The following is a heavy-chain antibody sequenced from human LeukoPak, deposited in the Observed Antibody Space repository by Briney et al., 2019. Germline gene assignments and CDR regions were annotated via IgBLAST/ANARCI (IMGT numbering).Heavy chain of an antibody. D-gene: IGHD6-13*01. CDR1: GFTFSSYA. Sequence: GRSLRLSCAASGFTFSSYAMHWVCQAPGKGLEWVAVISYDGSNKYYADSVKGRFTISRDNSKNTLYLQMNSLRAEDTAVYYCAKSAFGHSSNWYYFDYWGQGTLVTVSS. CDR3: AKSAFGHSSNWYYFDY. CDR2: ISYDGSNK. J-gene: IGHJ4*02. V-gene: IGHV3-30-3*02.